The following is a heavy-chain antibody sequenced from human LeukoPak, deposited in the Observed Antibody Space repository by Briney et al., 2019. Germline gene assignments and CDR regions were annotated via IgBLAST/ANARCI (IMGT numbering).Heavy chain of an antibody. D-gene: IGHD6-13*01. Sequence: SVKVSCKASGGTFSSYAISRVRQAPGQGLEWMGRIIPILGIANYAQKFQGRVTITADKSTSTAYMELSSLRSEDTAVYYCAIESRSSSWQDDYWGQGTLVTVSS. CDR1: GGTFSSYA. CDR2: IIPILGIA. V-gene: IGHV1-69*04. J-gene: IGHJ4*02. CDR3: AIESRSSSWQDDY.